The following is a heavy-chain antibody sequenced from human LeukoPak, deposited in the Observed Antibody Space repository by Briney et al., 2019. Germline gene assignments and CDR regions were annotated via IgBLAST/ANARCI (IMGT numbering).Heavy chain of an antibody. CDR2: IYYTGNT. D-gene: IGHD2-2*01. V-gene: IGHV4-59*08. CDR3: ARRGYCSSTSCYEYWFDP. J-gene: IGHJ5*02. Sequence: PSETLSLTCTVSGGSISNSFWSWIRQPPGKGLEWIAYIYYTGNTKYNPSLKSRVTISVDTSKNQFSLKLSSVTATDTAVYYCARRGYCSSTSCYEYWFDPWGQGTLVTVSS. CDR1: GGSISNSF.